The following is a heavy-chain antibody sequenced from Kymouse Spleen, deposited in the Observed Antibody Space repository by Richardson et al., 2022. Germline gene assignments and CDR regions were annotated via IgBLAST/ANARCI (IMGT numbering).Heavy chain of an antibody. CDR2: IYYSGST. CDR1: GGSISSSSYY. D-gene: IGHD3-3*01. CDR3: ARRYDFWSGYPLDYYYGMDV. J-gene: IGHJ6*02. Sequence: QLQLQESGPGLVKPSETLSLTCTVSGGSISSSSYYWGWIRQPPGKGLEWIGSIYYSGSTYYNPSLKSRVTISVDTSKNQFSLKLSSVTAADTAVYYCARRYDFWSGYPLDYYYGMDVWGQGTTVTVSS. V-gene: IGHV4-39*01.